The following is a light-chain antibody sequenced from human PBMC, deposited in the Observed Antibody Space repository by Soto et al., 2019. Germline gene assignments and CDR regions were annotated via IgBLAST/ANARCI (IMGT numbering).Light chain of an antibody. Sequence: VLTQSPGTLSLSPGERATLSCRASQYVGSIYLAWYQQKAGQAPRLLIYGASSRATGIPDRFSGSGSGTDFTLTISRLEPEDFAVYYCQQYGVSLITFGQGALLEVK. CDR2: GAS. V-gene: IGKV3-20*01. CDR3: QQYGVSLIT. CDR1: QYVGSIY. J-gene: IGKJ5*01.